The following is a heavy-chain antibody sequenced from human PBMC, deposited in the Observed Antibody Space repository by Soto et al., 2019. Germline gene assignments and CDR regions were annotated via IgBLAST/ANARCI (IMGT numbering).Heavy chain of an antibody. CDR3: ARDLSSGAFDI. V-gene: IGHV4-59*01. J-gene: IGHJ3*02. CDR1: GGSISSYY. D-gene: IGHD2-15*01. Sequence: QVQLQESGPGLVKPSETLSLTCTVSGGSISSYYWSWIRQPPGKGLEWIGYIYYSGSTNYNPSLKSRVTISVDTSKNQFSLKLSSVTAADTAVYYCARDLSSGAFDIWGQGTMVTVSS. CDR2: IYYSGST.